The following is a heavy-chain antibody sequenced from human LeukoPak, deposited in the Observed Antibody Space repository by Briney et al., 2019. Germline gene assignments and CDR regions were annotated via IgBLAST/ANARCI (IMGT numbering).Heavy chain of an antibody. CDR2: ISYDGSNK. Sequence: PGGSLRLSCAASGFTFSSYAMHWVRQAPGKGLEWVAVISYDGSNKYYADSVKGRFTISRDNSKNTLYLQMNSLRAEDTAVYYCARDRRYSSSWYPDYYYYYYMDVWGKGTTVTVSS. CDR3: ARDRRYSSSWYPDYYYYYYMDV. CDR1: GFTFSSYA. V-gene: IGHV3-30*04. D-gene: IGHD6-13*01. J-gene: IGHJ6*03.